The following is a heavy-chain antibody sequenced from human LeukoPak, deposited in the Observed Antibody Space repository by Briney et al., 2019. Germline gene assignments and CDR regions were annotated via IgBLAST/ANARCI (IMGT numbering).Heavy chain of an antibody. J-gene: IGHJ4*02. V-gene: IGHV4-59*08. CDR2: IYYSGST. CDR3: ARFGNQFDY. Sequence: PSETLSLTCTVSGGSISSYYWSWIRQPPGKGLEWVGYIYYSGSTNYNPSLKSRVTISVDTSKNQFSLKLSSVTAADTAVYYCARFGNQFDYWGQGTLVTVSS. D-gene: IGHD4-23*01. CDR1: GGSISSYY.